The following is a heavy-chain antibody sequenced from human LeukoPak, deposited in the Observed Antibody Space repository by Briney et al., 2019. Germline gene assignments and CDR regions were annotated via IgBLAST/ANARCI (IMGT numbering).Heavy chain of an antibody. CDR3: ARQEGPLTYYYGSAQWDYYYMDV. CDR1: GGSVTSGNYY. D-gene: IGHD3-10*01. V-gene: IGHV4-61*02. CDR2: IYTNGGA. J-gene: IGHJ6*03. Sequence: SQTLSLTCTVSGGSVTSGNYYWNWIRQPAGKGLEWIGRIYTNGGASYNPSLKSRVTISVDTSKNQFSLKLSSVTAADTAVYYCARQEGPLTYYYGSAQWDYYYMDVWGKGTTVTVSS.